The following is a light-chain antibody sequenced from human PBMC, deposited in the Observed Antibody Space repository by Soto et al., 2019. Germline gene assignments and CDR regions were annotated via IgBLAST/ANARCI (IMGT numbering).Light chain of an antibody. CDR1: QTVNTN. CDR2: GAS. CDR3: QQSNNWPLA. J-gene: IGKJ4*01. Sequence: EIVMTQSPATLSVSPGERATLSCRASQTVNTNLDWYQQKPGQAPRLLIYGASARATGIPARFSGSGSGTEFTLTISSLQSEDFAVYYCQQSNNWPLAFGGGTKVEIK. V-gene: IGKV3-15*01.